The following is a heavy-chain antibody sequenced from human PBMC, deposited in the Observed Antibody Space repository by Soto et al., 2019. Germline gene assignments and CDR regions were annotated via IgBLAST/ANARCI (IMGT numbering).Heavy chain of an antibody. J-gene: IGHJ5*02. D-gene: IGHD2-15*01. CDR3: AREVVVPPEAMGWFDP. CDR2: INAGNGNT. Sequence: QVQLVQSGAEVKKPGASVKVSCKASGYTFTSYAMHWVRQAPGQRLEWMGWINAGNGNTKYSQKFQGRVTITRDTSASTAYMELSSLRSEDTAVYYCAREVVVPPEAMGWFDPWGQGTLVTVSS. V-gene: IGHV1-3*01. CDR1: GYTFTSYA.